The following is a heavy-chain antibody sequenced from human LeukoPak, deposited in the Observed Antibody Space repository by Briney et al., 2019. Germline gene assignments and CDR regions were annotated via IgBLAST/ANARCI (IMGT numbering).Heavy chain of an antibody. J-gene: IGHJ4*02. CDR3: ARDAGGGDSSGYSFDY. Sequence: SETLSLTCTVSGGSISSYYWGWIRQPPGKGLEWIGSIYYSGSTYYNPSLKSRVTISVDTSKNQFSLKLSSVTAADTAVYYCARDAGGGDSSGYSFDYWGQGTLVTVSS. CDR1: GGSISSYY. V-gene: IGHV4-39*07. CDR2: IYYSGST. D-gene: IGHD3-22*01.